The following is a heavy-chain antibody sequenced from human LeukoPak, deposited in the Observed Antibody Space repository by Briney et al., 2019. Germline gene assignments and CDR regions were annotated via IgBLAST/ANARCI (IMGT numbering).Heavy chain of an antibody. CDR1: GYTFTSYG. CDR2: ISAYNGNT. Sequence: ASVKVSCKASGYTFTSYGTSWVRQAPGQGLEWMGWISAYNGNTNYAQKLQGRVTMTTDTSTSTAYMELRSLRSEDTAVYYCATVSRVFTCSISYYYYMDVWGKGTTVTVSS. CDR3: ATVSRVFTCSISYYYYMDV. D-gene: IGHD3-10*02. V-gene: IGHV1-18*01. J-gene: IGHJ6*03.